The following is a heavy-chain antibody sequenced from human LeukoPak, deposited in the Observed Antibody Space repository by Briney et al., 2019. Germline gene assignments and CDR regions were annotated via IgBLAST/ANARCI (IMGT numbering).Heavy chain of an antibody. CDR2: VRNEIHTT. CDR1: GFTFSDFY. CDR3: AKKPVVVVIGSAEYFQH. D-gene: IGHD3-22*01. Sequence: GGSLRLSCVASGFTFSDFYMDWVRQAPGKGLEWLGRVRNEIHTTEYAASVKGRFTFSRDDSKNSLFLQMNNLKTEDTAVYYCAKKPVVVVIGSAEYFQHWGQGTLVTVSS. V-gene: IGHV3-72*01. J-gene: IGHJ1*01.